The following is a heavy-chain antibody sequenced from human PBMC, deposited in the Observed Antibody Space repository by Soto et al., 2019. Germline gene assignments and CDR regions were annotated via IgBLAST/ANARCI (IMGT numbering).Heavy chain of an antibody. Sequence: GESLKISCKGSGYSFTSYWISWVRRMPGKGLEWMGRIDPSDSYTNYSPSFQGHVTISADKSISTAYLQWSSLKASDTAMYYCAREGYCSSTSCYGWFDPWGQGTLVTVSS. D-gene: IGHD2-2*01. CDR1: GYSFTSYW. J-gene: IGHJ5*02. CDR3: AREGYCSSTSCYGWFDP. CDR2: IDPSDSYT. V-gene: IGHV5-10-1*01.